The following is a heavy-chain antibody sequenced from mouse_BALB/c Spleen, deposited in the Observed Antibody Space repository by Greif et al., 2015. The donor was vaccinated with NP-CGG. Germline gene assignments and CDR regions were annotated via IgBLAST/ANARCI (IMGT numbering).Heavy chain of an antibody. CDR2: INPSNGGT. D-gene: IGHD1-2*01. Sequence: QVQLQQSGAELVKPGASVKLSCKASGYTFTSYYMYWVKQRPGQGLKWIGEINPSNGGTNFNEKFKSKATLTVDKSSSTAYMQLSSLTSEDSAVYYCTRRGYYGPDYWGQGTSVTVSS. J-gene: IGHJ4*01. V-gene: IGHV1S81*02. CDR1: GYTFTSYY. CDR3: TRRGYYGPDY.